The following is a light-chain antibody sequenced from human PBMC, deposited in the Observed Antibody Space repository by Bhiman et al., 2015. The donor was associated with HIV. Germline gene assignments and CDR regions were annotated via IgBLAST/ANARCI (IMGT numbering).Light chain of an antibody. V-gene: IGLV1-40*01. Sequence: QSVLTQPPSVSGAPGQRVTISCTGSSSNIGAGYDVHWYQQLPGTAPKLLIYGNSNRPSGVPDRFSGSKSGTSASLAITGLQAEDEADYYCSSYRVFGGGTKLTVL. CDR2: GNS. CDR1: SSNIGAGYD. J-gene: IGLJ3*02. CDR3: SSYRV.